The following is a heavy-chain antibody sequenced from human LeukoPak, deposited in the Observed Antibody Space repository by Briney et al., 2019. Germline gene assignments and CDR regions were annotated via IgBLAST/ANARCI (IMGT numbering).Heavy chain of an antibody. CDR3: AKDSIERNGVYDAFDV. V-gene: IGHV3-23*01. Sequence: GGSLRLSCVASGFTFSEFAMNWVRQVPGKGPEWVSHIGGGGVDREYEESVKGRFTVSGDNSRNSLYLQMNGLRGEDTAIYYCAKDSIERNGVYDAFDVWGQGTKVTVAS. D-gene: IGHD2-8*01. J-gene: IGHJ3*01. CDR1: GFTFSEFA. CDR2: IGGGGVDR.